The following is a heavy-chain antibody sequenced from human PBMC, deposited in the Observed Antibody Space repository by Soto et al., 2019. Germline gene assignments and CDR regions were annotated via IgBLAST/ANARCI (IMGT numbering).Heavy chain of an antibody. Sequence: PSETLSLTCTVSGGSVSSGSYYWSWIRQPPGKGLEWIGYIYYSGSTNYNPSLKSRVTISVDTSKNQFSLKLSSVTAADTAVYYCARVGLDTAMVLVDYWGQGTLVTVSS. D-gene: IGHD5-18*01. CDR2: IYYSGST. V-gene: IGHV4-61*01. CDR1: GGSVSSGSYY. J-gene: IGHJ4*02. CDR3: ARVGLDTAMVLVDY.